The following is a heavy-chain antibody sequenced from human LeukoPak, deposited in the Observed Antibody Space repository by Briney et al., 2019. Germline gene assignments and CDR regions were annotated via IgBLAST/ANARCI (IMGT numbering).Heavy chain of an antibody. CDR3: SRGEYGGGETH. Sequence: PSETLSLTCTVSGGSISSDYWGWIRQPPGQGLEYLGCIYFSGSTNYNPSFKSRITISVDTSKNHFSLKLNSVTAADTAVYYCSRGEYGGGETHWGQGTLVIVSS. J-gene: IGHJ4*02. CDR1: GGSISSDY. CDR2: IYFSGST. D-gene: IGHD2/OR15-2a*01. V-gene: IGHV4-59*12.